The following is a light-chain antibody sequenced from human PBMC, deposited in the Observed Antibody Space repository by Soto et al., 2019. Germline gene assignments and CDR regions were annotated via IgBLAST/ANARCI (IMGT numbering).Light chain of an antibody. J-gene: IGKJ5*01. CDR1: QSISSW. CDR2: AAS. V-gene: IGKV1-39*01. Sequence: DIQMTQSPSTLSASVGDRVTLTCRASQSISSWLAWYQQKPEKAPNLLIYAASSLKSGVPSRFSGSGSGTDFTLTISSLQPEDFATYYCQQSYSTPITFGQGTRLEIK. CDR3: QQSYSTPIT.